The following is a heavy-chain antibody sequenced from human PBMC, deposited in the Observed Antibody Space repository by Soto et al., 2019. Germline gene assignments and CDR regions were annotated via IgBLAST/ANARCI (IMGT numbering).Heavy chain of an antibody. CDR1: GYTFTSYG. J-gene: IGHJ6*02. V-gene: IGHV1-18*01. CDR2: ISAYNGNT. CDR3: ARCKDFWSGYSRGGMDV. D-gene: IGHD3-3*01. Sequence: QVQLVQSGAEVKKPGASVKVSCKASGYTFTSYGISWVRQAPGQGLEWMGWISAYNGNTNSAQKVRGRVTMTTDIYTNTAYMELRSLRSDDTAVYYCARCKDFWSGYSRGGMDVWGQGTTVTVSS.